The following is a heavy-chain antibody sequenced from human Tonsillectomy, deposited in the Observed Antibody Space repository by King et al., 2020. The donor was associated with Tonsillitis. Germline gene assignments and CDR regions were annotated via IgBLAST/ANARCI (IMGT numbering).Heavy chain of an antibody. CDR3: AKSPYDYLWGSHRPGTYYFDS. D-gene: IGHD3-16*02. J-gene: IGHJ4*02. CDR2: VYHSGNT. CDR1: RYSITSGYS. Sequence: QLQESGPRLVKPSETLSLSCSVSRYSITSGYSWGWIRQPPGKALEWIATVYHSGNTYYNPSLNSRVSISVDTSKNQFSLNLTAVTVADTAIYYCAKSPYDYLWGSHRPGTYYFDSWGQGTLVTVSA. V-gene: IGHV4-38-2*01.